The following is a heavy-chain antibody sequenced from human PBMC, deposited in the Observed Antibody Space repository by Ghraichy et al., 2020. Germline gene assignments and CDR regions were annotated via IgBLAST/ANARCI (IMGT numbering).Heavy chain of an antibody. V-gene: IGHV3-48*03. J-gene: IGHJ4*02. CDR3: ARESKPLKAAAAFLDY. D-gene: IGHD6-13*01. CDR2: ISSSGSTI. Sequence: GGSLRLSCAASGFTFSSYEMNWVRQAPGKGLEWVSYISSSGSTIYYADSVKGRFTISRDNAKNSLYLQMNSLRAEDTAVYYCARESKPLKAAAAFLDYWGQGTLVTVSS. CDR1: GFTFSSYE.